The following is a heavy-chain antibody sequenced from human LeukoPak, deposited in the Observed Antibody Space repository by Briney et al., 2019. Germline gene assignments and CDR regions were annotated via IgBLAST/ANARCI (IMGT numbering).Heavy chain of an antibody. V-gene: IGHV3-53*01. CDR1: GFTVSRNY. CDR3: ARDGGSGWSSAFLDH. J-gene: IGHJ4*02. Sequence: GGSLRLSCAASGFTVSRNYMSWARQAPGKGLEWVSVIYSGGNADYADSVKGRFTISRDDSKNTLYLQMSSLRAEDTAVYYCARDGGSGWSSAFLDHWGQGNLVTVSS. CDR2: IYSGGNA. D-gene: IGHD6-19*01.